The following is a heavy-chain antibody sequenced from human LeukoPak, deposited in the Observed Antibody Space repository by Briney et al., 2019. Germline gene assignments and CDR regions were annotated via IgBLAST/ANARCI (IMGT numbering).Heavy chain of an antibody. D-gene: IGHD1-26*01. CDR3: ARGPRYSGSYYVY. CDR1: GGSISSYY. J-gene: IGHJ4*02. Sequence: KTSETLSLTCTVSGGSISSYYWSWIRQPPGKGLEWIGYIYYSGSTNYNPSLKSRVTISVDTSKNQFSLKLSSVTAADTAVYYCARGPRYSGSYYVYWGQGTLVTVSS. V-gene: IGHV4-59*12. CDR2: IYYSGST.